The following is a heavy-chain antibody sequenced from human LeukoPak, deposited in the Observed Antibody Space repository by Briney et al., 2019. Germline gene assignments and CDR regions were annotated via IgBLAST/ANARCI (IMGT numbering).Heavy chain of an antibody. D-gene: IGHD5-18*01. J-gene: IGHJ6*03. CDR2: IYSDDTT. Sequence: PGGSLRLSCAASGFTVSSNYMSWVRQSPGKGLEWVSVIYSDDTTHYADSVKGRFTISRDNSKNTLYLQMNSLKTEDTAVYYCTRVRGYSYGFTYYYYYMDVWGKGTTVTVSS. CDR3: TRVRGYSYGFTYYYYYMDV. V-gene: IGHV3-53*03. CDR1: GFTVSSNY.